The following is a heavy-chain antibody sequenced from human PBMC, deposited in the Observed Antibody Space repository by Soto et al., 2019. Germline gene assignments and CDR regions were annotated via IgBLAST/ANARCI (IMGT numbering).Heavy chain of an antibody. CDR2: INPSDGNR. J-gene: IGHJ4*02. CDR3: ARDRLRGYDSSGFYS. Sequence: GASVKVSCKASGGTFGNSAINWVRQAPGQGLEWMGWINPSDGNRNFAQKFEDRVTMTTATSTNTVFLELRSLKSDDTAIYYCARDRLRGYDSSGFYSWGQGTMVTVSS. V-gene: IGHV1-18*01. CDR1: GGTFGNSA. D-gene: IGHD3-22*01.